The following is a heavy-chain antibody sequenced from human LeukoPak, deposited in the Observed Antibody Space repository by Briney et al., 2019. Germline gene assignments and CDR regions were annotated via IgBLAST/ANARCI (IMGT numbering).Heavy chain of an antibody. J-gene: IGHJ5*02. Sequence: APVKVSCKASGSTFTRYYMHWVRQAPGQGLEWMGWINPKSGGAKYARKLKGRVTVTRDTSIRTAYMELSRLRSDDAAVYYCARAAVVRGVMSWFDPWGQGTLVTVSS. CDR3: ARAAVVRGVMSWFDP. V-gene: IGHV1-2*02. CDR2: INPKSGGA. CDR1: GSTFTRYY. D-gene: IGHD3-10*01.